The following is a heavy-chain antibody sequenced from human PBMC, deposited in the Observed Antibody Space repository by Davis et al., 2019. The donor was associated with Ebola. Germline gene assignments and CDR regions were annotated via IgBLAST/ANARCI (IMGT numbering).Heavy chain of an antibody. D-gene: IGHD6-13*01. CDR1: GGSISSGDYY. V-gene: IGHV4-30-4*01. J-gene: IGHJ4*02. CDR2: IYYSGST. Sequence: LRLSCTVSGGSISSGDYYWSWIRQPPGKGLEWIGYIYYSGSTYYNPSLKSRVTISVDTSKNQFSLKLSSVTAADTAVYYCATSPLYSSSWYSRWGQGTLVTVSS. CDR3: ATSPLYSSSWYSR.